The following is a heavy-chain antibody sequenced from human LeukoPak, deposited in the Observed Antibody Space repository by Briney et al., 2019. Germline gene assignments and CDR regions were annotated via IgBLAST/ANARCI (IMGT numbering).Heavy chain of an antibody. CDR2: IYYSGST. V-gene: IGHV4-39*07. Sequence: SETLSVTCTVSGGSISSSSYYWGWIRQPPGKGLEWIGSIYYSGSTYYNPSLKSRVTISVDTSKNQFSLKVSSVTAADTAVYYCARVFDSGSQAYFYYMDVWGKGTTVTISS. J-gene: IGHJ6*03. CDR3: ARVFDSGSQAYFYYMDV. D-gene: IGHD3-10*01. CDR1: GGSISSSSYY.